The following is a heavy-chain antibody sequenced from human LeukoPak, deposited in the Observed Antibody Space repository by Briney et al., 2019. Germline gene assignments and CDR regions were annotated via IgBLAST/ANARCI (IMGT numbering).Heavy chain of an antibody. CDR3: AKGGGDSCYSANDY. D-gene: IGHD2-15*01. Sequence: GGSLRLSCAASGFTVSSNYMSWVRQAPGKGLEWVAVIYSGGSTYYADSVKGRFTISRDNSKNALYLQMNSLRAEDTAVYYCAKGGGDSCYSANDYRGQGTLVTVSS. J-gene: IGHJ4*02. CDR1: GFTVSSNY. V-gene: IGHV3-53*01. CDR2: IYSGGST.